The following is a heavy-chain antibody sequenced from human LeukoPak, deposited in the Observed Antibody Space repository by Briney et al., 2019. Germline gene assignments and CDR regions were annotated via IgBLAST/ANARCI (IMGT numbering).Heavy chain of an antibody. CDR2: IYYSGST. Sequence: PSETLSLTCTVSGGSISSYYWNWIRQPPGKGLEWIGYIYYSGSTNYNPSLKSRVTISVDTSKNQFSLKLSSVTAADTAVYYCAREDITMVRGVKSRYMDVWGKGTTVTVSS. D-gene: IGHD3-10*01. CDR1: GGSISSYY. CDR3: AREDITMVRGVKSRYMDV. J-gene: IGHJ6*03. V-gene: IGHV4-59*12.